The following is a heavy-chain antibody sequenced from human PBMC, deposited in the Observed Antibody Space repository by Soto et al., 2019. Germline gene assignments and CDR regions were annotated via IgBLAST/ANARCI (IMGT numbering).Heavy chain of an antibody. V-gene: IGHV3-74*01. CDR3: ARGDRGAFDL. Sequence: EVQLVESGGGLVRPGGSLRLSCAASGFTFSYYWMHWARQAPRKGLVWVSRIHSDGSSTTYADFVKGRFIISRDNARNTVDLRMNSVIVGDTAVYCCARGDRGAFDLWGQGTVVTVSS. CDR1: GFTFSYYW. J-gene: IGHJ3*01. CDR2: IHSDGSST. D-gene: IGHD1-26*01.